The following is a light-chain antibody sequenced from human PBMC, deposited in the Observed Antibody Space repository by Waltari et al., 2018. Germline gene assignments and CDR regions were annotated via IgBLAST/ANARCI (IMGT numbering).Light chain of an antibody. V-gene: IGLV2-11*01. CDR1: NSDVGNYNY. CDR2: DVN. Sequence: QSALTQPRSVSGSPGQSVTISCTGTNSDVGNYNYVSWYQQHPGKAPKLMIYDVNKRPAGVPDRFSGSKSGNTASLTISGLQAEDEGYYYCCSHAGGYTWVFGGGTKVTVL. CDR3: CSHAGGYTWV. J-gene: IGLJ3*02.